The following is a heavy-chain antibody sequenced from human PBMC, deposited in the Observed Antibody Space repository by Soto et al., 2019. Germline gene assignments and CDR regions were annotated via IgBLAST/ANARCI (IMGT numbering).Heavy chain of an antibody. V-gene: IGHV5-51*01. Sequence: GESLKISCKGSGYSFTSYWIGWVRQMPGKGLEWMGIIYPGDSDTRYSPSFQGQVTISADKSISTAYLQWSSLKASDTAMYYCARHDIGGYCSSPSCYTRLGYYGMDVWGQGTTVTVSS. D-gene: IGHD2-2*02. CDR1: GYSFTSYW. CDR2: IYPGDSDT. J-gene: IGHJ6*02. CDR3: ARHDIGGYCSSPSCYTRLGYYGMDV.